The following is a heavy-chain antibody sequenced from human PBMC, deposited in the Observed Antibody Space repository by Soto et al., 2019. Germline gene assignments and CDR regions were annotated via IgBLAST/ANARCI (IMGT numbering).Heavy chain of an antibody. V-gene: IGHV4-34*01. Sequence: QVQLQQWGAGLLKPSETLSLTCAVYGGSFSGYYWSWIRQPPGKGLEWIGEINHSGSTNYNPSLKSRVTISVDTSKNQFSLKLSSVTAADTAVYYCARGSAIWFGELLHYGMDVWGQGTTVTVSS. J-gene: IGHJ6*02. CDR3: ARGSAIWFGELLHYGMDV. CDR1: GGSFSGYY. D-gene: IGHD3-10*01. CDR2: INHSGST.